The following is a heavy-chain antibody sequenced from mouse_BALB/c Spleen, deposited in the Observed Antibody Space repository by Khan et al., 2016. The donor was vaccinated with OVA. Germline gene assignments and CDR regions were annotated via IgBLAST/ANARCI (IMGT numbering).Heavy chain of an antibody. CDR3: TRAYYARYREAMDY. CDR2: IWGDGST. Sequence: VQLQESGPGLVAPSQSLSITCTVSGFSLTGYGVNWVRQPPGKGLEWLGMIWGDGSTDYNSALKSRLSITKDNSNSQVFLKMNSLPTDDAAKYYCTRAYYARYREAMDYWGQGNSVTVSS. V-gene: IGHV2-6-7*01. D-gene: IGHD2-10*01. CDR1: GFSLTGYG. J-gene: IGHJ4*01.